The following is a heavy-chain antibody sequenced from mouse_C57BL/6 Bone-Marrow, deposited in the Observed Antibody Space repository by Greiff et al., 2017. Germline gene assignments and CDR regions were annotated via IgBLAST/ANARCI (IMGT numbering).Heavy chain of an antibody. CDR3: ARPYCKGMDYAMDY. V-gene: IGHV5-12*01. D-gene: IGHD1-3*01. CDR2: ISNGGGST. Sequence: EVQLVESGGGLVQPGGSLKLSCAASGFTFSDYYMYWVRQTPEKRLEWVAYISNGGGSTYYPDTVKGRFTISRDNAKNTLYLRMSRLKSEDTAMYYCARPYCKGMDYAMDYWGRGTSVTVTA. J-gene: IGHJ4*01. CDR1: GFTFSDYY.